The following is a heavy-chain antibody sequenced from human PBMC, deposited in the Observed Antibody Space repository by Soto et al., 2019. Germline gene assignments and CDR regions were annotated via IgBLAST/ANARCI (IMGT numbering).Heavy chain of an antibody. D-gene: IGHD3-22*01. J-gene: IGHJ4*02. CDR2: ISGSGGST. CDR1: VFTFISYA. V-gene: IGHV3-23*01. Sequence: GGSLRLSCAASVFTFISYAMSWVRQAPGKGLEWVSAISGSGGSTYYADSAKGRFTISRDNSKNTLYLQMNSLRAEDTAVYYCAKDASSGYYDYWGQGTLVTVSS. CDR3: AKDASSGYYDY.